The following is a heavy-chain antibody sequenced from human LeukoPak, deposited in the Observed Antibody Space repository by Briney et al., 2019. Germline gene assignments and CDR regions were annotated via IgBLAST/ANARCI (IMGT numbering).Heavy chain of an antibody. J-gene: IGHJ4*02. CDR3: ARSRYGYPLDY. D-gene: IGHD5-24*01. CDR2: IYYSGGT. Sequence: SETLSLTCTVSGGSISSYYWSWIRQPPGKGLEWIGYIYYSGGTNFNPSLKSQVTISVDTSKNQFSLKLYSVTAADTAVYYCARSRYGYPLDYWGQGTLVTVSS. V-gene: IGHV4-59*01. CDR1: GGSISSYY.